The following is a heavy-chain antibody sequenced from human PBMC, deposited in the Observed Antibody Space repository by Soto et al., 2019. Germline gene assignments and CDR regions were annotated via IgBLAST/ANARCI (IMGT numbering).Heavy chain of an antibody. V-gene: IGHV3-30*03. CDR2: ISYDGSNK. Sequence: QVQLVESGGGVVQPGRSLRLSCAASGFTFSNYGMHWVRQAPGKGLEWVAVISYDGSNKYYVDSVKGRFTISRDNSKXXXXXXXXXXXXXXXXXXXXXXXXXXXXXXXXXDIWGQGTMVTVSS. CDR3: XXXXXXXXXXXXXDI. J-gene: IGHJ3*02. CDR1: GFTFSNYG.